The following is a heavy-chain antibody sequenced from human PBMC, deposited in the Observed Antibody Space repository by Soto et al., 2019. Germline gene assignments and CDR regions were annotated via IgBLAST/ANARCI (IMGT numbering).Heavy chain of an antibody. J-gene: IGHJ4*02. D-gene: IGHD6-13*01. Sequence: QVQLVESGGGVVQPGRSLRLSCAASGFTFSSYAMHWVRQAPGTGLEWVAVISYDGSNKYYADSVKGRFTISRDNSKNTLYLQMNSLSAEDTAVYYCARGGSSSWYPYWGQGTLVTVSS. V-gene: IGHV3-30-3*01. CDR1: GFTFSSYA. CDR3: ARGGSSSWYPY. CDR2: ISYDGSNK.